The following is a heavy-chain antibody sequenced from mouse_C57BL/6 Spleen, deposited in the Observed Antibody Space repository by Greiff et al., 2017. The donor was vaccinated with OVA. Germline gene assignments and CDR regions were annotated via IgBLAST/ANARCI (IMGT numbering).Heavy chain of an antibody. CDR1: GYTFTSYW. CDR2: IDPSDTYT. CDR3: ARRRPSTMVFDY. J-gene: IGHJ2*01. V-gene: IGHV1-50*01. D-gene: IGHD2-1*01. Sequence: QVQLQQPGAELVKPGASVKLSCKASGYTFTSYWMQWVKQRPGQGLEWIGEIDPSDTYTNYNQKFKGKATLTVDTSSSTAYMQLSSLTSEDSAVYYCARRRPSTMVFDYWGQGTTLTVSS.